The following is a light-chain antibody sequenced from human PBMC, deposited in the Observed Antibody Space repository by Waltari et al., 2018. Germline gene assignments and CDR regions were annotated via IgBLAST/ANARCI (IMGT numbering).Light chain of an antibody. J-gene: IGKJ2*01. CDR2: GAY. CDR3: QQSYRTPPYT. CDR1: QDIKKD. V-gene: IGKV1-39*01. Sequence: DIQMTQSPSSLSAFVGDRVTITCRASQDIKKDLHWYQEKPGKAPILLIYGAYILRPGVQARFSGTGSGTDFTLTVSGVQPEDVATYYCQQSYRTPPYTFGQGTKVEI.